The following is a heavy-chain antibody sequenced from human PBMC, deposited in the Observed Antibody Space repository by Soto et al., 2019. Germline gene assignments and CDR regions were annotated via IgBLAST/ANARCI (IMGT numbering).Heavy chain of an antibody. D-gene: IGHD3-10*01. V-gene: IGHV5-51*03. CDR3: ARTDYGSGTFDS. Sequence: DVQLVQSGAEVKKPGESLRISCKGSGYDFSAYWINWVRQMPGKGLEWMGTIDPGDSDVRYSPSFQGQVTISVDKSISIAYLQWSSLKAADTAIYYCARTDYGSGTFDSWGQGTLVTVSS. J-gene: IGHJ4*02. CDR2: IDPGDSDV. CDR1: GYDFSAYW.